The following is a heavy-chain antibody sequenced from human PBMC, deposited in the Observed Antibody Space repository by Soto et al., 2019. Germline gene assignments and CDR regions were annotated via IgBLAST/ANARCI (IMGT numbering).Heavy chain of an antibody. CDR3: ARAGGRFYGMVV. J-gene: IGHJ6*02. V-gene: IGHV3-53*01. Sequence: SLRLSCAASAFTVSSSYMNWVRQAPGKGLEWVSIIYSGGSAYYADSVKGRFTISRDNSKNTLYLQMNSLRADDTAVYYCARAGGRFYGMVVWGQGTTVTVSS. D-gene: IGHD3-10*01. CDR2: IYSGGSA. CDR1: AFTVSSSY.